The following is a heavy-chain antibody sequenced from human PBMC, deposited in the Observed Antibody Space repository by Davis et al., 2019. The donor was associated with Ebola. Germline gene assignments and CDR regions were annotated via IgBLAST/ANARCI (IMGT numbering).Heavy chain of an antibody. CDR1: GFTFNNYA. J-gene: IGHJ5*02. CDR3: AKHGPSEVGDSYYSNWFDT. V-gene: IGHV3-23*01. CDR2: ISGSGDRT. D-gene: IGHD3-22*01. Sequence: GESLKISCAASGFTFNNYAMNWVRQAPGKGLEWVSAISGSGDRTYYADSVKGRFTISRDNSKNTLYVQMNSLRAEDTAVYYCAKHGPSEVGDSYYSNWFDTWGQGTLVTVSS.